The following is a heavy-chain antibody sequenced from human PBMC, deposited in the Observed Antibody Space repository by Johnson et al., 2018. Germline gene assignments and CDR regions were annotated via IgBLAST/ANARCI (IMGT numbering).Heavy chain of an antibody. J-gene: IGHJ6*03. CDR1: GYTFTSYD. CDR2: MNPNSGNT. D-gene: IGHD2-15*01. CDR3: ARANYRDVGGYWYYYYYMDV. V-gene: IGHV1-8*01. Sequence: QVQLVESGAEVKKXGASVKVSCKASGYTFTSYDINWVRQATGQGLEWMGWMNPNSGNTGYAQKFQGRVTMTRNTSISTAYMELRSLRSEDTAVYYCARANYRDVGGYWYYYYYMDVWGKGTTVTVSS.